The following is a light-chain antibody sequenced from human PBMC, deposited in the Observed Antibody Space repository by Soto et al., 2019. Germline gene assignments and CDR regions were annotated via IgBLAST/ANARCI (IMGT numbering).Light chain of an antibody. CDR2: DAS. Sequence: DIQMTQSPSSLSASVGDRVIMTCRASQHINNYLNRYQHKSGEAPKLLITDASSLQKGVPSRFSGSGSGADFTLTITYLQPEDFATYYCQQSYSSPFGQGTKV. V-gene: IGKV1-39*01. CDR3: QQSYSSP. CDR1: QHINNY. J-gene: IGKJ1*01.